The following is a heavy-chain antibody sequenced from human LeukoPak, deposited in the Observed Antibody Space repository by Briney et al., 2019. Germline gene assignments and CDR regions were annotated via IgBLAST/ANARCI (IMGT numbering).Heavy chain of an antibody. D-gene: IGHD1-26*01. CDR1: GFTFSSYA. Sequence: GGSLRLSCAASGFTFSSYAMSWVRQAPGKGLEWVSIISGSGGRTYYADSVKGRFTMSRENAKNSLYLQMNSLRAGDTAVYYCASSSGSYGDAFDIWGQGTMVTVSS. CDR2: ISGSGGRT. CDR3: ASSSGSYGDAFDI. V-gene: IGHV3-23*01. J-gene: IGHJ3*02.